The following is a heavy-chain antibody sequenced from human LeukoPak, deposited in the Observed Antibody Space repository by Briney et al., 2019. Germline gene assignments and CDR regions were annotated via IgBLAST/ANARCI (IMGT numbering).Heavy chain of an antibody. Sequence: PGGSLRLSCAASGFTFSSHGMSWVRQAPGKGLEWVSTISGSGDNTYYADSVKGRFTISRDNSKNTLYLQMNSLRAEDTAVYYCARDRGGADDFWSGYYTGYFDYWGQGALVTVSS. CDR1: GFTFSSHG. CDR3: ARDRGGADDFWSGYYTGYFDY. D-gene: IGHD3-3*01. CDR2: ISGSGDNT. V-gene: IGHV3-23*01. J-gene: IGHJ4*02.